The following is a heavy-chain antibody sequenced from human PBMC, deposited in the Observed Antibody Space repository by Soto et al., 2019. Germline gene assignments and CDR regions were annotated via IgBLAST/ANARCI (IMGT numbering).Heavy chain of an antibody. CDR3: VRREIQGPIDY. V-gene: IGHV4-30-2*01. J-gene: IGHJ4*02. D-gene: IGHD1-26*01. CDR2: IYHSGST. CDR1: GGCISSGGYS. Sequence: SETLSLTCAVSGGCISSGGYSWSWIRQPPGKGLEWIGYIYHSGSTYYNPSLKSRVTISVDRSKNQFSLKLTSVTAVDTAVYYCVRREIQGPIDYWGQGTLVTVSS.